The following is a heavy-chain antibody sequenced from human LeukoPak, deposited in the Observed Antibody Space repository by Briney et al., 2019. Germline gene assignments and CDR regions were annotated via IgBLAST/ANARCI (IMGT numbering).Heavy chain of an antibody. CDR1: GFTFSSYA. CDR3: ASSRLRWFRYYFDY. V-gene: IGHV3-30-3*01. J-gene: IGHJ4*02. D-gene: IGHD4-17*01. CDR2: ISYDGSNK. Sequence: GGSLRLSCAASGFTFSSYAMPWVRQAPGKGLEWVAVISYDGSNKYYADSVKGRFTISRDNSKNTLYLQMNSLRAEDTAVYYCASSRLRWFRYYFDYWGQGTLVTVSS.